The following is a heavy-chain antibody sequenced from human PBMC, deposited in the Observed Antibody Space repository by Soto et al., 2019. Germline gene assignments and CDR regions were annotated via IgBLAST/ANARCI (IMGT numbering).Heavy chain of an antibody. V-gene: IGHV3-11*01. Sequence: PGGSLRLSCAASGFTCSDYYMSWIRQAPGKGLEWVSYISSSGSTIYYADSVKGRFTISRDNAKNSLYLQMNSLRAEDTAVYYCARDLGSTSFLYYYYYMDVWGKGTTVTVSS. CDR3: ARDLGSTSFLYYYYYMDV. CDR1: GFTCSDYY. CDR2: ISSSGSTI. J-gene: IGHJ6*03. D-gene: IGHD2-2*01.